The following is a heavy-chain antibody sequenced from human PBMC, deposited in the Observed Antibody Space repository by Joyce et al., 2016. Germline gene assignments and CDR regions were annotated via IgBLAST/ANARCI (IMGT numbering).Heavy chain of an antibody. D-gene: IGHD4-23*01. CDR2: INRDGSST. V-gene: IGHV3-74*03. CDR1: GFTFSSYL. J-gene: IGHJ4*02. CDR3: ARLRRWSGPSDC. Sequence: EVQLVESGGGLVQPGGSLRLSCAASGFTFSSYLMYWVRKAPGKGLVWVSRINRDGSSTTYADSVKGRFTISRDNAKNTLYLQMNSLRAEDTAVYYCARLRRWSGPSDCWGQGTLVTVSS.